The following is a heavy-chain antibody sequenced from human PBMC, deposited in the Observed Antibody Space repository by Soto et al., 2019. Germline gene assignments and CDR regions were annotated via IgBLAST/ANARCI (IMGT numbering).Heavy chain of an antibody. Sequence: GGSLRLSRVVSGFTFSTYWMSWVRQAPGKGLEWVANIKEDGSEKYYLDSVKGRFTIYRDNAKNSLYLQMNSLRAEDTAVYYCARDKVVGPTTLDYWGQGTLVTVSS. CDR2: IKEDGSEK. D-gene: IGHD1-26*01. V-gene: IGHV3-7*03. J-gene: IGHJ4*02. CDR1: GFTFSTYW. CDR3: ARDKVVGPTTLDY.